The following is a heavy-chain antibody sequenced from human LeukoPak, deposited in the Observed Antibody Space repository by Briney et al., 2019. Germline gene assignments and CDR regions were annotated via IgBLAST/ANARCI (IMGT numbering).Heavy chain of an antibody. CDR3: ARQGSNYVGLGIAAVP. D-gene: IGHD4-11*01. V-gene: IGHV5-51*01. CDR1: GYSFTSYW. Sequence: GESLKISCKGSGYSFTSYWIGWVRQMPGKGLEWMGIIYPGDSDTRYSPSFQGQVTISADKSISTAYLQWSSLKASDTAMYYCARQGSNYVGLGIAAVPWGQGTLVTVSS. J-gene: IGHJ4*02. CDR2: IYPGDSDT.